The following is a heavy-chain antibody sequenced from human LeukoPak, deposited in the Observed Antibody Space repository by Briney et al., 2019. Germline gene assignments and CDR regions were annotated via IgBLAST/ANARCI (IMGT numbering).Heavy chain of an antibody. Sequence: GESLKISCKGSGYRFTSYWIGWVRQMPGRGLEWMGFIYPGDSDTRYSPSFQGQVTISADKSMSTAYLQWSSLKASDTAMYYCARRRGRYSGDAFDIWGQGTMVTVSS. V-gene: IGHV5-51*01. CDR3: ARRRGRYSGDAFDI. D-gene: IGHD1-26*01. J-gene: IGHJ3*02. CDR1: GYRFTSYW. CDR2: IYPGDSDT.